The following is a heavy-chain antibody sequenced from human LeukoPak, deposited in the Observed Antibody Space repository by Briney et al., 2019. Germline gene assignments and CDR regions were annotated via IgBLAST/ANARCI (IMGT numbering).Heavy chain of an antibody. CDR2: IKQDGSEK. CDR3: ARDEDYGDYYFDY. Sequence: GGSLRLSCAASGFTFSSYSMNWVRQAPGKGLEWVANIKQDGSEKYYVDSVKGRFTISRDNAKNSLYLQMNSLRAEDTAVYYCARDEDYGDYYFDYWGQGTLVTVSS. J-gene: IGHJ4*02. D-gene: IGHD4-17*01. V-gene: IGHV3-7*01. CDR1: GFTFSSYS.